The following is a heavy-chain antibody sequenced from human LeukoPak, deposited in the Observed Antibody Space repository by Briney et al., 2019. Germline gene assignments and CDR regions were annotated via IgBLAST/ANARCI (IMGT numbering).Heavy chain of an antibody. D-gene: IGHD2-21*02. CDR2: ISPSGST. Sequence: PSETLSLTCAVYGGSFSDYYWSWIRQPPGKGLEWIGEISPSGSTNYSPSLKSRVTMSVDPSRNQLSLSLTSLAAADTAVYFCARDLTARGSRDNRFDPWGQGTLVTASS. J-gene: IGHJ5*02. CDR1: GGSFSDYY. V-gene: IGHV4-34*01. CDR3: ARDLTARGSRDNRFDP.